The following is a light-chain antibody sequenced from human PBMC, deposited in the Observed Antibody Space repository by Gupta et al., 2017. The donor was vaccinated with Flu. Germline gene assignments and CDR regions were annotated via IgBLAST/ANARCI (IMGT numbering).Light chain of an antibody. CDR1: PRVSSN. V-gene: IGKV3-15*01. CDR2: GAS. J-gene: IGKJ1*01. Sequence: EIVMTQSPATLSVSPGERATLSCWASPRVSSNLAWYQQKPGQGPRLLIHGASTRATGIPARLSGSGSGTEFTLTISSLKSEDFAVYYCQQYMKWPRTFGQGTRVEIK. CDR3: QQYMKWPRT.